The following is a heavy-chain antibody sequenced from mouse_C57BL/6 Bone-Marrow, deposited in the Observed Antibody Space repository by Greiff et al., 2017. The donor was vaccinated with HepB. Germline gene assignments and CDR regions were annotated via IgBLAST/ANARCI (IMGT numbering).Heavy chain of an antibody. J-gene: IGHJ3*01. CDR2: ILPGSGST. Sequence: VQLQQSGAELMKPGASVKLSCKATGYTFTGYWIEWVKQRPGHGLEWIGEILPGSGSTNYNEKFKGKATFTADTSSNTAYMQLSSLTTEDSAIYYCARGGYEDYDGGPPWFAYWGQGTLVTVSA. D-gene: IGHD2-4*01. CDR3: ARGGYEDYDGGPPWFAY. V-gene: IGHV1-9*01. CDR1: GYTFTGYW.